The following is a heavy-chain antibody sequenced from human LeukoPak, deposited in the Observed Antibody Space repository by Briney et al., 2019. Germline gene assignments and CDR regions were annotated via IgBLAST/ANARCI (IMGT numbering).Heavy chain of an antibody. V-gene: IGHV3-15*01. CDR1: GFTFSNAW. CDR2: IKSKTDGGTT. Sequence: PGGSLRLSCAASGFTFSNAWMSWVRQAPGKGLEWVGRIKSKTDGGTTDYAAPVKGRFTISRDDSKNTLYLQMNSLKTEDTAEYYCTTAMVRGVIIAGSHYYGMDVWGKGTTVTVSS. CDR3: TTAMVRGVIIAGSHYYGMDV. J-gene: IGHJ6*04. D-gene: IGHD3-10*01.